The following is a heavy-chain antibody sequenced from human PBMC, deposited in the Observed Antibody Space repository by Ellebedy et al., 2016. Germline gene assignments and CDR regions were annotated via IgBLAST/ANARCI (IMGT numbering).Heavy chain of an antibody. CDR1: GYTFTSYG. Sequence: ASVKVSXXASGYTFTSYGISWVRQAPGQGLEWMGWISAYNGNTNYAQKLQGRVTMTTDTSTSTAYMELRSLRSEDTAVYYCARKGYSSSSGEDYYYYMDVWGKGTTVTVSS. D-gene: IGHD6-6*01. CDR2: ISAYNGNT. CDR3: ARKGYSSSSGEDYYYYMDV. J-gene: IGHJ6*03. V-gene: IGHV1-18*01.